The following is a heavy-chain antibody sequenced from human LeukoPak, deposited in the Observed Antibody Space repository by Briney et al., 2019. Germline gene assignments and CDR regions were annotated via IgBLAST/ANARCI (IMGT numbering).Heavy chain of an antibody. V-gene: IGHV3-23*01. CDR2: ISGSGGST. Sequence: GGSLRLSCVGSGFNFRTYNLNWVRQAPGKGLEWVSAISGSGGSTYYADSVKGRFTISRDNSKNTLYLQMNSLRAEDTAVYYCAKDGRMWVHDGYYFDYWGQGTLVTVSS. J-gene: IGHJ4*02. CDR1: GFNFRTYN. D-gene: IGHD2-15*01. CDR3: AKDGRMWVHDGYYFDY.